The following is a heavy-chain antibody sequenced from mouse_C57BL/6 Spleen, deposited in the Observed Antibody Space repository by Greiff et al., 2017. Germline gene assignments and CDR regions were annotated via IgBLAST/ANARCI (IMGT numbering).Heavy chain of an antibody. Sequence: QVQLKQSGPELVKPGASVKISCKASGYAFSSSWMNWVKQRPGKGLEWIGRIYPGDGDTNYNGKFKGKATLTADKSSSTAYMQLSSLTSEDSAVYFCARSPLYYDYFDYWGQGTTLTVSS. V-gene: IGHV1-82*01. CDR2: IYPGDGDT. CDR3: ARSPLYYDYFDY. D-gene: IGHD2-4*01. CDR1: GYAFSSSW. J-gene: IGHJ2*01.